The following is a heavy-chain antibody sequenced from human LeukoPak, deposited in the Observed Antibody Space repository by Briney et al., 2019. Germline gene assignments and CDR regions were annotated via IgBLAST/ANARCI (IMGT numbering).Heavy chain of an antibody. D-gene: IGHD3-22*01. CDR2: IYISGST. Sequence: SETLSLTCSVSGGSISGGTYYWSWIRQPAGKGLEWMGHIYISGSTNYNPALKSRVTMSVDTSKNQFSLELSSVTAADTAVYYCARSRRYYDRSGYSEYCFDYWGQGILVTVSS. J-gene: IGHJ4*02. V-gene: IGHV4-61*09. CDR1: GGSISGGTYY. CDR3: ARSRRYYDRSGYSEYCFDY.